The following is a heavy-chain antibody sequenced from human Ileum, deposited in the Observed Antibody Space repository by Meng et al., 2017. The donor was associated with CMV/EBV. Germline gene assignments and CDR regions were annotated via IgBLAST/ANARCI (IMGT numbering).Heavy chain of an antibody. CDR2: MRYDGTKT. D-gene: IGHD3-3*01. CDR1: AFSFSSYG. V-gene: IGHV3-30*02. J-gene: IGHJ6*02. Sequence: RGSLRLSCAASAFSFSSYGMHCVRQAPGKGLEWVSSMRYDGTKTYYADSVKGRFTISRDNSKNTLYLQMNSLRAEDTAVYYCAKDHDFVTAKDYYYAMDVWGQGTTVTVSS. CDR3: AKDHDFVTAKDYYYAMDV.